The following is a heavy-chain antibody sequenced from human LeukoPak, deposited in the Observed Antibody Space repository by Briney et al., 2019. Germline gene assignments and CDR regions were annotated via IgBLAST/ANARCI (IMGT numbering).Heavy chain of an antibody. J-gene: IGHJ4*02. Sequence: ASVKVSCKASGYTFTSYDINWVRQATGQGLEWMGWMNPNSGNTGYAQKFQGRVTMTRNTSISTAYMELSSLRSEDAAVYDCARRSQAGGTGIGYWGQGTLVTVSS. CDR2: MNPNSGNT. D-gene: IGHD6-19*01. V-gene: IGHV1-8*01. CDR3: ARRSQAGGTGIGY. CDR1: GYTFTSYD.